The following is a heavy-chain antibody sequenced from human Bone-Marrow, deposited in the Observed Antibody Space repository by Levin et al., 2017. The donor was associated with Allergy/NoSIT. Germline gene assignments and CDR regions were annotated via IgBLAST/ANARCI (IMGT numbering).Heavy chain of an antibody. CDR3: ARIYDSTGYYSGVGAFDI. Sequence: LSLTCAASVFPFDASWMTWVRQAPGKGLEWVAKIKYDGSEKKYVDSVKGRFTIARDNAKNSLFLQMSSLRVEETAVYYCARIYDSTGYYSGVGAFDIWGPGTMVTVSS. CDR2: IKYDGSEK. V-gene: IGHV3-7*01. J-gene: IGHJ3*02. D-gene: IGHD3-22*01. CDR1: VFPFDASW.